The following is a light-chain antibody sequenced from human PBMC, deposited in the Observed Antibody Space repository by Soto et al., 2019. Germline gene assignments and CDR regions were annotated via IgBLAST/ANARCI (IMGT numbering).Light chain of an antibody. CDR2: DVT. CDR3: CSHAGSSVV. J-gene: IGLJ1*01. V-gene: IGLV2-11*01. Sequence: QSALTQPASVSGSPGQSITISCTGTSSDVGAYDYVSWYQQHPGKAPKLMIYDVTKRPSGVPDRFSGSKSGNTASLTISGLQAEDEADYYCCSHAGSSVVFGAGTKVTVL. CDR1: SSDVGAYDY.